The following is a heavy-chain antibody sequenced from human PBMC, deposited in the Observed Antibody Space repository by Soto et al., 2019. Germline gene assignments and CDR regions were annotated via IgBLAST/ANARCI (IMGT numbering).Heavy chain of an antibody. CDR1: GFTFSSYS. V-gene: IGHV3-48*02. CDR3: ARDPRYYDILTGPNYYGMDV. CDR2: ISSSSSTI. D-gene: IGHD3-9*01. Sequence: PGGSLRLSCAASGFTFSSYSMNWVRQAPGKGLEWVSYISSSSSTIYYADSVKGRFTISRDNAKNSLYLQMNSLRDEDTAVYYCARDPRYYDILTGPNYYGMDVWGQGTTVTVSS. J-gene: IGHJ6*02.